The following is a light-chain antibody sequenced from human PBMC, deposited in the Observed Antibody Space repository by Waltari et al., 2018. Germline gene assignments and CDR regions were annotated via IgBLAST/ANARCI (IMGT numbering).Light chain of an antibody. CDR2: GAS. CDR1: QTVTSSY. J-gene: IGKJ1*01. CDR3: QQYGTSPRT. Sequence: DIVLTQSPGPLSLSPGERATLSCRASQTVTSSYLAWYQQKPGQAPRLLIYGASSRVTGIPDRFSGSGSGADFTLTISRLEPEDFAVYYCQQYGTSPRTFGQGTKVEIK. V-gene: IGKV3-20*01.